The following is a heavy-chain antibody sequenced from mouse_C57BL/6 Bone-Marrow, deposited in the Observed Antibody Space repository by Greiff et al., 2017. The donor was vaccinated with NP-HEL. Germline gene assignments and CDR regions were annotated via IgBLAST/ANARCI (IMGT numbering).Heavy chain of an antibody. D-gene: IGHD2-12*01. CDR1: GFTFSDYS. J-gene: IGHJ4*01. CDR2: INYDGSST. Sequence: EVKLVESEGGLVQPGSSMKLSCTASGFTFSDYSMAWVRQVPEKGLEWVANINYDGSSTYYLDSLKSRFTISRDNAKNILYLQMSSLKSEDTATDYGASEGGIRRRTYAMDYWGQGTSVTVSA. V-gene: IGHV5-16*01. CDR3: ASEGGIRRRTYAMDY.